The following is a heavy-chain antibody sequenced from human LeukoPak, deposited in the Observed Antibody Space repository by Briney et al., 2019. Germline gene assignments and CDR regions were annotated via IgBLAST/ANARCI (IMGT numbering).Heavy chain of an antibody. D-gene: IGHD3-10*01. Sequence: ASVKVSCKASGYTFTGYYMHWVRQAPGQGLEWMGWINPNSGGTNYAQKFQGWVTITRDTSASTAYMELSSLRSEDTAVYYCARDLLTMVRGVIITGGLDPWGQGTLVTVSS. CDR1: GYTFTGYY. J-gene: IGHJ5*02. CDR2: INPNSGGT. V-gene: IGHV1-2*04. CDR3: ARDLLTMVRGVIITGGLDP.